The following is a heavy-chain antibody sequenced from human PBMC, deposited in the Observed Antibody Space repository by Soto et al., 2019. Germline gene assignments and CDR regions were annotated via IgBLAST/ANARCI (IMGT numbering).Heavy chain of an antibody. Sequence: QVQLVQSGAEVKKPGSSVKVSCKASGGTFSSYTISWVRQAPGQGLEWMGRIIPILGIANYAQKFQGRVTITADKSTSEADMELSSLGSEDTAVYYCARGYSGYDYGWYFDLWGRGTLVTVSS. CDR2: IIPILGIA. CDR1: GGTFSSYT. J-gene: IGHJ2*01. D-gene: IGHD5-12*01. V-gene: IGHV1-69*02. CDR3: ARGYSGYDYGWYFDL.